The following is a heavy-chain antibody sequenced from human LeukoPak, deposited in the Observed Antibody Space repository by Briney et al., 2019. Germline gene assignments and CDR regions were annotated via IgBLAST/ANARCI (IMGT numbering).Heavy chain of an antibody. D-gene: IGHD3-10*01. CDR3: ARLWGPGADQYYYYYYGMDV. J-gene: IGHJ6*02. CDR2: IYPGDSDT. V-gene: IGHV5-51*01. CDR1: GYRFTSYW. Sequence: GESLKISCKGSGYRFTSYWIGWVRQMPGKGMEWMGIIYPGDSDTRYSPSFQGQVTISADKSISTAYLQWSSLKASDTAMYYCARLWGPGADQYYYYYYGMDVWGQGTTVTVSS.